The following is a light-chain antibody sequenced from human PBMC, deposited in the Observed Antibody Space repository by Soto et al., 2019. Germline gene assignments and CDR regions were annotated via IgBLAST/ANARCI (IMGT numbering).Light chain of an antibody. V-gene: IGKV3-20*01. CDR2: GAS. J-gene: IGKJ1*01. CDR1: ESVTSSY. Sequence: EIVLTQSPGTLSLSPGERATLSCRASESVTSSYLAWYQHKPGQAPRLLIYGASSRATGIPDRFSGSGSGPDFTLTISRLEPEDFAVYYCQQYGRSPRTFGQGTKVEIK. CDR3: QQYGRSPRT.